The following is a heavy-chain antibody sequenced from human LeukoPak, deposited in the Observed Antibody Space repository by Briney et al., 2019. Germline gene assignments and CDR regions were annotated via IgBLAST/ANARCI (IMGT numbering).Heavy chain of an antibody. Sequence: GGSLRLSCAASGFTFSSYAMTWVRQAPGKGLEWVSTFSGSGGYTFYADSVKGRFTISRDNSKNTLYLQMNSLRAEDTAVYYCARDISTYCSSTSCYHGRATHAFDIWGQGTMVTVSS. J-gene: IGHJ3*02. CDR3: ARDISTYCSSTSCYHGRATHAFDI. V-gene: IGHV3-23*01. D-gene: IGHD2-2*01. CDR1: GFTFSSYA. CDR2: FSGSGGYT.